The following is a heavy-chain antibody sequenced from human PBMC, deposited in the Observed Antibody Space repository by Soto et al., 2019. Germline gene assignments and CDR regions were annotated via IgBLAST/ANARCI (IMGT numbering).Heavy chain of an antibody. J-gene: IGHJ3*01. CDR3: AKGFIVVVNAIRPDDNFGV. CDR1: GFTFSSYA. Sequence: GALRLSCAASGFTFSSYAMTWVRQAPGKGLEWVSIISSSGDGTYYADSVKGRFTISRDNSRNTLILQMHSLRADDTAVYYCAKGFIVVVNAIRPDDNFGVWGQGTMVTVSS. CDR2: ISSSGDGT. D-gene: IGHD2-21*01. V-gene: IGHV3-23*01.